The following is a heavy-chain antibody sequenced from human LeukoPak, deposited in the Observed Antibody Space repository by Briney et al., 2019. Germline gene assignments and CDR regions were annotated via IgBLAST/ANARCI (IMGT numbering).Heavy chain of an antibody. J-gene: IGHJ5*02. CDR1: GGSFSGYY. V-gene: IGHV4-34*01. CDR3: ARRAYSSSWYYFNWFDP. Sequence: SETLSLTCAVYGGSFSGYYWSWIRQPPGKGLEWIGEINHSGSTNYNPSLKSRVTISVDTSKNQFSLKLSSVTAADTAVYYCARRAYSSSWYYFNWFDPWGQGTLVTVSS. D-gene: IGHD6-13*01. CDR2: INHSGST.